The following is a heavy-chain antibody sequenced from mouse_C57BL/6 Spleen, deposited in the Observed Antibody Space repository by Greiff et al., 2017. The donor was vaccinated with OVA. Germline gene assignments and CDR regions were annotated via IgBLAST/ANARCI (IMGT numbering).Heavy chain of an antibody. CDR2: ISYDGSN. CDR1: GYSITSGYY. V-gene: IGHV3-6*01. J-gene: IGHJ4*01. Sequence: ESGPGLVKPSQSLSLTCSVTGYSITSGYYWNWIRQFPGNKLEWMGYISYDGSNNYNPSLKNRISITRDTSKNQCFLKLNSVTTEDTATYYCARGNAMDYWGQGTSVTVSS. CDR3: ARGNAMDY.